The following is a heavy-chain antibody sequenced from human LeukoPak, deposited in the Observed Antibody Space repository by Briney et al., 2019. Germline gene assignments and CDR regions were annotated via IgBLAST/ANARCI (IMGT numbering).Heavy chain of an antibody. CDR3: ARVHDSSGYHWFDP. V-gene: IGHV4-39*07. J-gene: IGHJ5*02. Sequence: SETLSLTCTVSGVSISSSSYYWGWIRQPPGKGLEWIGSIYYSGSTYYNPSLKSRVTISVDTSKNQFSLKLSSVTAADTAVYYCARVHDSSGYHWFDPWGQGTLVTVSS. D-gene: IGHD3-22*01. CDR1: GVSISSSSYY. CDR2: IYYSGST.